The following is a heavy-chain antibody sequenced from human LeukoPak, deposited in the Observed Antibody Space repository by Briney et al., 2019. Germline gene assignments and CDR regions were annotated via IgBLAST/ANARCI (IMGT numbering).Heavy chain of an antibody. CDR1: GGSISSYY. V-gene: IGHV4-4*07. Sequence: SETLSLTCTLSGGSISSYYWSWIREPAGKGLEWIGHIYTSGNTNYSPSLKSRVTMSVDTSKNQFSLKLRSVTAADTAVYYCARDGYYFDSSGYYFWGQGTLVTISS. D-gene: IGHD3-22*01. J-gene: IGHJ4*02. CDR3: ARDGYYFDSSGYYF. CDR2: IYTSGNT.